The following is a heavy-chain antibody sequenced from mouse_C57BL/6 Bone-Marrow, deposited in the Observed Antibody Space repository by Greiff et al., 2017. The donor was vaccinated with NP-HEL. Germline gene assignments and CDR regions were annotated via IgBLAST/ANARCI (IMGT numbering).Heavy chain of an antibody. V-gene: IGHV2-5*01. CDR2: IWRGGST. J-gene: IGHJ4*01. Sequence: VKVVESGPGLVQPSQSLSITCTVSGFSLTSYGVHWVRQSPGKGLEWLGVIWRGGSTDYNAAFMSRLSITKDNSKSQVFFKMNSLQADDTAIYYCAKRGGYDGNYYAMDYWGQGTSVTVSS. D-gene: IGHD2-2*01. CDR3: AKRGGYDGNYYAMDY. CDR1: GFSLTSYG.